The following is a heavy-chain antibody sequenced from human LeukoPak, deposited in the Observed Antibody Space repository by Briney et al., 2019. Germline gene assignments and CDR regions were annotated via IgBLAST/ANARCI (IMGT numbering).Heavy chain of an antibody. D-gene: IGHD5-18*01. V-gene: IGHV3-20*04. CDR3: ARAGGYSYAPGADY. J-gene: IGHJ4*02. CDR1: GFTFDDYG. CDR2: INWNAGDT. Sequence: PGGSLRLSCAASGFTFDDYGMTWVRQVPGKGLEWVSGINWNAGDTGYADSVRGRFTISRDNAKNSLYLQMNSLRAEDTALYYCARAGGYSYAPGADYWGQGTLVTVSS.